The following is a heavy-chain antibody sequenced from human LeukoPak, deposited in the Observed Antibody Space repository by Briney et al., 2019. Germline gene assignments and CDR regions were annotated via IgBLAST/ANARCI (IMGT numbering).Heavy chain of an antibody. D-gene: IGHD2-21*02. J-gene: IGHJ4*02. CDR1: GFTFSNYG. Sequence: GGSLRLSCAASGFTFSNYGMHWVRQAPGKGLEWVAFIRYDGSNKYYADSVKGRFTISRDNSKNTLYLQMNSLRAEDTAVYYCARENFYSGGDWPHFDYWGQGTLVTVSS. CDR2: IRYDGSNK. CDR3: ARENFYSGGDWPHFDY. V-gene: IGHV3-30*02.